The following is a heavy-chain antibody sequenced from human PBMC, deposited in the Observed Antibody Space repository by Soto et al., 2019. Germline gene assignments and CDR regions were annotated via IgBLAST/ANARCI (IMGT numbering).Heavy chain of an antibody. V-gene: IGHV3-9*01. CDR2: IRWNSGSV. CDR3: AKDARRGGAAWFGDGIIGGMDV. J-gene: IGHJ6*02. Sequence: QLVESGGGAVQPGGSLRLSCVASGFTFENYAMHWVRLLPGKGLEWVSGIRWNSGSVGYGDSVKGRFTISRDDVKKSLSLEINSLRPEDTAVYYCAKDARRGGAAWFGDGIIGGMDVWGQGTTVTFSS. D-gene: IGHD3-10*01. CDR1: GFTFENYA.